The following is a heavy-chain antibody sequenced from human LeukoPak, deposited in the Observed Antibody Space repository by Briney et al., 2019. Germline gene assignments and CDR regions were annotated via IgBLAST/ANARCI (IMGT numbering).Heavy chain of an antibody. Sequence: PSETLSLTCAVYGGSFSGYYWSWIRQPPGKGMEWIGEINHSGSTNYNPSLKSRVTISVDTSKNQFSPKLSSVTAADTAVYYCAGGPILTIEARPALDYWGQGTLVTVSS. CDR1: GGSFSGYY. D-gene: IGHD6-6*01. CDR3: AGGPILTIEARPALDY. V-gene: IGHV4-34*01. CDR2: INHSGST. J-gene: IGHJ4*02.